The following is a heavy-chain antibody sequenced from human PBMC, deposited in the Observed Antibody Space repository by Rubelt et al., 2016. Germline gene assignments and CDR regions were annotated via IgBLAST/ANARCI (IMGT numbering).Heavy chain of an antibody. V-gene: IGHV3-48*02. CDR2: ISSSSSTI. J-gene: IGHJ4*02. D-gene: IGHD2-15*01. Sequence: EGLEWVSYISSSSSTIYYADSVKGRFTISRDNAKNSLYLQMNSLRDEDTAVYYCARDDLLHFDYWGQGTLVTVSS. CDR3: ARDDLLHFDY.